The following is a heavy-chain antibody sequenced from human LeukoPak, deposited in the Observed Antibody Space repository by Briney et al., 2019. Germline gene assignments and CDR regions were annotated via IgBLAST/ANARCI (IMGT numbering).Heavy chain of an antibody. CDR3: ARVGKGDAFDI. CDR1: GFTFSSYS. V-gene: IGHV3-21*01. J-gene: IGHJ3*02. CDR2: ISSSSSYI. Sequence: GGSLRLSCAAPGFTFSSYSMNWVRQAPGKGLEWVSSISSSSSYIYYADSVKGRFTISRDNAKNSLYLQMNSLRAEDTAVYYCARVGKGDAFDIWGQGTMVSVSS.